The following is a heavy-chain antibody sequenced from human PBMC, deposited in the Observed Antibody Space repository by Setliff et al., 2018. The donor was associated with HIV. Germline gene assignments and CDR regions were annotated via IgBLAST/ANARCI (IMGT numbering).Heavy chain of an antibody. Sequence: PSETLSLTCAVFGDSFRAHYWSWIRQAPGKGLEWIGEINHSGTTNYKPSLQRRVTISVDTSTKQISLKMSSVTAADTAVYFCARRARFCISATCYRYFDYWGLGTLVTAPQ. CDR3: ARRARFCISATCYRYFDY. CDR1: GDSFRAHY. CDR2: INHSGTT. V-gene: IGHV4-34*01. J-gene: IGHJ4*02. D-gene: IGHD3-9*01.